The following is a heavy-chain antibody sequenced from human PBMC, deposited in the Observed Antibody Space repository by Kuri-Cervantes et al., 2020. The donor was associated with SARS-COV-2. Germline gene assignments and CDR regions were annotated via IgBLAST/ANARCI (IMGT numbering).Heavy chain of an antibody. CDR1: GFTFSSYA. J-gene: IGHJ4*02. Sequence: GGSLRLSCAASGFTFSSYAMSWVRQAPGKGLEWVSAISGSGGSAYYADSVKGRFTISRDNSKNTLYLQMNSLKTEDTAVYYCTTVGERITIFGVVIGHDYWGQGTLVTVSS. CDR2: ISGSGGSA. CDR3: TTVGERITIFGVVIGHDY. D-gene: IGHD3-3*01. V-gene: IGHV3-23*01.